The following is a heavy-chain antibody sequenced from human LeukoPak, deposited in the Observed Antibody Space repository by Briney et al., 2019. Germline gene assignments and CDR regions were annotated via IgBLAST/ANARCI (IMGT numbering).Heavy chain of an antibody. Sequence: SVKASCKASGGTFSSYAISWVRQAPGQGLEWMGGIIPIFGTANYAQKFQGRVTITTDESTSTAYMELSSLRSEDTAGYYCARDSVNLGIAAAGNDYWGQGTLVTVSS. J-gene: IGHJ4*02. CDR1: GGTFSSYA. CDR3: ARDSVNLGIAAAGNDY. D-gene: IGHD6-13*01. V-gene: IGHV1-69*05. CDR2: IIPIFGTA.